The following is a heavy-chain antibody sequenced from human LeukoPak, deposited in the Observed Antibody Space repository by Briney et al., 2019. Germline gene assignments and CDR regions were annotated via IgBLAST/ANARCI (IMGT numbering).Heavy chain of an antibody. J-gene: IGHJ5*02. CDR2: MNPNSGNT. CDR3: ARGPVGATGGRAKYNWFDP. V-gene: IGHV1-8*03. D-gene: IGHD1-26*01. CDR1: GYTFTSYD. Sequence: ASVKVSCKASGYTFTSYDINWVRQATGQGLEWMGWMNPNSGNTGYAQKFQGRVTITRNTSISTAYMELSSLRSEDTAVYYCARGPVGATGGRAKYNWFDPWGQGTLVTVSS.